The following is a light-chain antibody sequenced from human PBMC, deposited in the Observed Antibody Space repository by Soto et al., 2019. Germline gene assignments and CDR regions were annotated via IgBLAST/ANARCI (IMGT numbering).Light chain of an antibody. CDR3: QQNNKWPPVT. CDR2: GAS. Sequence: EVVMTQSPATVSVSPGEGVTLSCRDSQTISNDLAWYQRKPGQAPRLLIYGASTRATGVPARFSGGGSGTEFTLTISSLQSEDFAFYYCQQNNKWPPVTFGGGTKVDIK. J-gene: IGKJ4*01. CDR1: QTISND. V-gene: IGKV3-15*01.